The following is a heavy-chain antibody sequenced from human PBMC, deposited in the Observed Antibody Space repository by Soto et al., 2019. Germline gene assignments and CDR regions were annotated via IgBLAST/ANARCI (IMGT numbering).Heavy chain of an antibody. CDR1: GGSISSGGYY. Sequence: QVQLQESGPGLVKPSQTLSLTCTVSGGSISSGGYYWSWIRQHPGKGLEWIGYIYYSGSTYYNPTLNSRFTISVDTSNTQFSLKLSSVTAADTAVYYCATYGSGTYKPTTFDYWGQGTLVTVSS. D-gene: IGHD3-10*01. CDR3: ATYGSGTYKPTTFDY. J-gene: IGHJ4*02. V-gene: IGHV4-31*03. CDR2: IYYSGST.